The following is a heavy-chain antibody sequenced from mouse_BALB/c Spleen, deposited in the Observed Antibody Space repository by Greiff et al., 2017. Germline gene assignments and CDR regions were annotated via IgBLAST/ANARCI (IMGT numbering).Heavy chain of an antibody. CDR1: GYTFTDYA. J-gene: IGHJ2*01. D-gene: IGHD4-1*01. CDR3: ARGNWDGYYFDY. V-gene: IGHV1-67*01. CDR2: ISTYNGNT. Sequence: QVQLQQSGPEVVRPGVSVKISCKGSGYTFTDYAMHWVKQSHAKSLEWIGVISTYNGNTNYNQKFKGKATLTADKSSSTAYMQLSSLTSEDSAVYYCARGNWDGYYFDYWGQGTTLTVSS.